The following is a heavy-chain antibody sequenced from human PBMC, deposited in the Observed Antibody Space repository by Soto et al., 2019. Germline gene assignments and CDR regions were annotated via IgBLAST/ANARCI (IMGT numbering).Heavy chain of an antibody. CDR2: TYYRSKWYD. V-gene: IGHV6-1*01. CDR1: GDSVSGNSAT. J-gene: IGHJ6*02. D-gene: IGHD2-2*01. Sequence: PSQTLSLTCAISGDSVSGNSATRNWIRQSPSRGLEWLGRTYYRSKWYDDYAVSVKSRLTINPDTSRNQFSLQLNSVTPDDTAVYYCAREHGAAAQAHYYYGMDVWGQGTTVTVSS. CDR3: AREHGAAAQAHYYYGMDV.